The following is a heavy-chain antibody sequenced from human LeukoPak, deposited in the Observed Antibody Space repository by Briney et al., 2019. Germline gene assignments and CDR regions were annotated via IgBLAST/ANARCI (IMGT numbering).Heavy chain of an antibody. D-gene: IGHD3-16*01. CDR3: ARGPTFIDY. J-gene: IGHJ4*02. CDR2: IYTSGST. CDR1: GGSFSGYY. V-gene: IGHV4-59*10. Sequence: SETLSLTCAVYGGSFSGYYWSWIRQPAGKGLEWIGRIYTSGSTNYNPSPKSRVTMSVDTSKNQFSLKLSSVTAADTAVYYCARGPTFIDYWGQGTLVTVSS.